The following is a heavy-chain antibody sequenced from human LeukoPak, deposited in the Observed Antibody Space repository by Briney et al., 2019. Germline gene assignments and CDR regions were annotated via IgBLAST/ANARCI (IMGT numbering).Heavy chain of an antibody. D-gene: IGHD6-13*01. CDR1: GFTFSSYS. J-gene: IGHJ3*02. V-gene: IGHV3-21*04. CDR2: ISSSSSYI. CDR3: AKDRAHSSSWFNAFDI. Sequence: PGGSLRLSCAASGFTFSSYSMNWVRQAPGKGLEWVSSISSSSSYIYYADSVKGRFTISRDNAKNSLYLQMNSLRAEDTALYYCAKDRAHSSSWFNAFDIWGQGTMVTVSS.